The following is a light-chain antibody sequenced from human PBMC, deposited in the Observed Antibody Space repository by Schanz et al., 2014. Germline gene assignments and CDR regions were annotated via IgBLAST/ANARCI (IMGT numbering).Light chain of an antibody. V-gene: IGKV3-15*01. CDR1: QSVSSN. Sequence: EVVVTQSPATLSVFPGERATLSCRASQSVSSNLAWYQQKPGQAPRLLIYGASTRATGIPARFSGSGSGTEFTLTISSLQSEDFAVYYCQQYNNWPPWTFGQGTKVEIK. J-gene: IGKJ1*01. CDR3: QQYNNWPPWT. CDR2: GAS.